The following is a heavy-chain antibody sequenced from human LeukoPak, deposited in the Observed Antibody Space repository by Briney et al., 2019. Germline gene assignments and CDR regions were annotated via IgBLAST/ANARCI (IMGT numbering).Heavy chain of an antibody. Sequence: GGSLRLSCAASGFTFSNYAMSWVRQAPGKGLEWVSAIVGSGCSTYYADSVKGRFTISRDNPKNTLYLQMNSLRAKDTAVYYCAKWGDYDILTGYYDSDYWGQGPLVTVSS. CDR2: IVGSGCST. V-gene: IGHV3-23*01. J-gene: IGHJ4*02. CDR1: GFTFSNYA. CDR3: AKWGDYDILTGYYDSDY. D-gene: IGHD3-9*01.